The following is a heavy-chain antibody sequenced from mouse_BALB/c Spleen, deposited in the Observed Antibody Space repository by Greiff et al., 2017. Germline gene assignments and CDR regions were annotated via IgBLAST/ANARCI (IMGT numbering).Heavy chain of an antibody. D-gene: IGHD2-14*01. Sequence: VKLMESAAELARPGASVKMSCKASGYTFTSYTMHWVKQRPGQGLEWIGYINPSSGYTEYNQKFKDKTTLTADKSSSTAYMQLSSLTSEDSAVYYCARRGYRYSWFAYWGQGTLVTVSA. CDR1: GYTFTSYT. V-gene: IGHV1-4*02. CDR2: INPSSGYT. J-gene: IGHJ3*01. CDR3: ARRGYRYSWFAY.